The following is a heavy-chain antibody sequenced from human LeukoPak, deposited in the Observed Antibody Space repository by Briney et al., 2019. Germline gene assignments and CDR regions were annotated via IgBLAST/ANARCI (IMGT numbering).Heavy chain of an antibody. J-gene: IGHJ5*02. CDR2: IIPILGIA. Sequence: GASVKVSCKASGGTFSSYAISWVRQAPGQGLEWMGRIIPILGIANYAQKFQGRVTITADKSTSTAYMELSSLRSEDTAAYYCARDQRYQLLGVRDPWGQGTLVTVSS. CDR3: ARDQRYQLLGVRDP. D-gene: IGHD2-2*01. V-gene: IGHV1-69*04. CDR1: GGTFSSYA.